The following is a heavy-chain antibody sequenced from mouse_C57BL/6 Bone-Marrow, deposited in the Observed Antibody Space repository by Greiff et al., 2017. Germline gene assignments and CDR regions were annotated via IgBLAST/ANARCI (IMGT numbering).Heavy chain of an antibody. Sequence: VMLVESGPGLVAPSQSLSITCTVSGFSLTSYGVDWVRQSPGKGLEWLGVIWGVGSTNYNSALKSRLSISKDNSKSQVFLKMNSLQTDDTAMYYCASRGYYGNFWFAYWGQGTLVTVSA. D-gene: IGHD2-1*01. CDR3: ASRGYYGNFWFAY. J-gene: IGHJ3*01. V-gene: IGHV2-6*01. CDR1: GFSLTSYG. CDR2: IWGVGST.